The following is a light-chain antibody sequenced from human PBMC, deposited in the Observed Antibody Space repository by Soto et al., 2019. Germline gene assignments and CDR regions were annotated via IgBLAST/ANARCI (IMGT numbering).Light chain of an antibody. J-gene: IGLJ3*02. CDR2: EVN. CDR3: SSYTTNHTRV. CDR1: SNDIGGYNY. V-gene: IGLV2-14*01. Sequence: QSALTQPASVSGSPGQSITFSCTGTSNDIGGYNYVSWFQHHPDKAPKLIIYEVNDRPSGVSNRFSGSKSGNTASLTISGLQPKDEADYYCSSYTTNHTRVFGGGTKLTVL.